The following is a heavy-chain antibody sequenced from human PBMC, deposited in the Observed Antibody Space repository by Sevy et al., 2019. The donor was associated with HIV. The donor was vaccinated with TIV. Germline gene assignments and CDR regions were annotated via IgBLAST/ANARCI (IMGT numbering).Heavy chain of an antibody. CDR2: CSGSGDDT. D-gene: IGHD3-10*01. Sequence: GGSLRLSCVASGFTFRSCAMNWVRQAPGKGLEWVSSCSGSGDDTYYAASVKGRFTISRDNSKNTLYLQMNSLRAEDTAVYYCAKGNHEELNFYFYCHIDVWGKGTTVTVSS. CDR3: AKGNHEELNFYFYCHIDV. CDR1: GFTFRSCA. J-gene: IGHJ6*03. V-gene: IGHV3-23*01.